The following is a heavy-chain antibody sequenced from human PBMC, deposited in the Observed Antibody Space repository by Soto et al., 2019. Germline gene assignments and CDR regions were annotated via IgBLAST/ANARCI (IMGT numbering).Heavy chain of an antibody. CDR3: AREDASSGWSQGHL. CDR1: GGSISSYY. D-gene: IGHD6-19*01. Sequence: PSETLSLTCTVSGGSISSYYWSWIRQPPGKGLEWIGYIYYSGSTYYNPSLKSRVTISVDTSKNQFSLKLSSVAAADTAVYYGAREDASSGWSQGHLWGQGTLVTVSS. CDR2: IYYSGST. V-gene: IGHV4-59*12. J-gene: IGHJ5*02.